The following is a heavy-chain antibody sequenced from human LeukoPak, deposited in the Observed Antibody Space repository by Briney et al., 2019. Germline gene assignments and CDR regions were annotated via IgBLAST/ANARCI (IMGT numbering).Heavy chain of an antibody. D-gene: IGHD2-21*02. J-gene: IGHJ4*02. CDR3: AKVATKVVTASYFDY. Sequence: GGSLRLSRAASGFTFSSYAMSWVRQAPGKGLEWVSAISGSGGSTYYADSVKGRFTISRDNSKNTLYLQMNSLRAEDTAVYYCAKVATKVVTASYFDYWGQGTLVTVSS. CDR2: ISGSGGST. V-gene: IGHV3-23*01. CDR1: GFTFSSYA.